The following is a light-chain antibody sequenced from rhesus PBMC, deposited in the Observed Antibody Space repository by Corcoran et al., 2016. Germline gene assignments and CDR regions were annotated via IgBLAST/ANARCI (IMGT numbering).Light chain of an antibody. Sequence: QLILTQSPATLSLSPGERATLSCRASQSINSYLAWYQQKPGQAPRLLIYGASSRATGIPNRFSGSGSGTEFTLTISSLEAEDFAVYYCQKYSSSPYTFGQGTKVEIK. J-gene: IGKJ2*01. CDR3: QKYSSSPYT. CDR2: GAS. V-gene: IGKV3-53*01. CDR1: QSINSY.